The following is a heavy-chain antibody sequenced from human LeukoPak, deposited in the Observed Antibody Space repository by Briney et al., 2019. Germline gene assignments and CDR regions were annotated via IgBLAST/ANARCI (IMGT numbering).Heavy chain of an antibody. CDR3: ARARSGYTSGGFDY. V-gene: IGHV4-59*01. D-gene: IGHD6-19*01. J-gene: IGHJ4*02. CDR2: IDYSGST. Sequence: SETLSRTCTVSGGSISSYYWSWIRQPPGKGLEWIGYIDYSGSTNYNPSLKSRVTISVDTSKNQFSLKLSSVTAADTAVYYCARARSGYTSGGFDYWGQGTLVTVSS. CDR1: GGSISSYY.